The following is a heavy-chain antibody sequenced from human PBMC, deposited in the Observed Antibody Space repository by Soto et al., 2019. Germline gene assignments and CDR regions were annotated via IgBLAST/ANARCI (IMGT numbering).Heavy chain of an antibody. D-gene: IGHD3-10*02. V-gene: IGHV4-30-4*01. CDR3: ARGIVRGGFDI. Sequence: QVQLQEAGPGLVRPSQTLSLTCTIAGGSMSENDYYWSWLRQSPGQGLQWIGYIYDTWTTSYSPSLKSRVTMSADTSRNQFSLKLTSVTTADMALYFSARGIVRGGFDIWAQGTLVTVSS. CDR2: IYDTWTT. J-gene: IGHJ3*02. CDR1: GGSMSENDYY.